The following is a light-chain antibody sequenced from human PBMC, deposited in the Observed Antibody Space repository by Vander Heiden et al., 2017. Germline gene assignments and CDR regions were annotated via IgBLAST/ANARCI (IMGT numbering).Light chain of an antibody. CDR2: DNN. V-gene: IGLV1-51*01. J-gene: IGLJ2*01. Sequence: QSVLTQPPSVSAAPAQKVTISCSGSSSNIGNNYVSWYQQLPGTAPKLLIYDNNKRPSGIPDRFSGSKSGTSATLGITGLQTGDEADYYCGTWDSSLSAPVFGGGTKLTVL. CDR3: GTWDSSLSAPV. CDR1: SSNIGNNY.